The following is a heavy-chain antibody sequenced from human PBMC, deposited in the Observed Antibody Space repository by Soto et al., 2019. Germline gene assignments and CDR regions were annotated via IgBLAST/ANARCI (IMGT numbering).Heavy chain of an antibody. J-gene: IGHJ4*02. V-gene: IGHV3-74*03. CDR2: INTDGSVA. Sequence: EVQLVESGGGLVQPGESLRLSCAASGLTFRSYWMHWVRQAPGKGLVWVSRINTDGSVAMYVDSVKGRFTISRDNAKNTLYLHMNRLRPEDTAVYYCVKDMQLWRLDSGGQGTLVTVSS. CDR1: GLTFRSYW. CDR3: VKDMQLWRLDS. D-gene: IGHD2-15*01.